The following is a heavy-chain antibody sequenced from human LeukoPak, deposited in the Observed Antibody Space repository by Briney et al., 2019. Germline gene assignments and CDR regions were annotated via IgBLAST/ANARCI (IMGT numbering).Heavy chain of an antibody. D-gene: IGHD2-2*01. CDR2: INHSGST. V-gene: IGHV4-34*01. Sequence: SETLSLTCAVYGGSFSGYYWTWIRQPPGKGLEWIGEINHSGSTNYNPSLKSRVTISVDTSKNQFSLKLSSVTAADTAVYYCAREMGDIVVVPAAQRDDAFDIWGQGTMVTVSS. CDR3: AREMGDIVVVPAAQRDDAFDI. CDR1: GGSFSGYY. J-gene: IGHJ3*02.